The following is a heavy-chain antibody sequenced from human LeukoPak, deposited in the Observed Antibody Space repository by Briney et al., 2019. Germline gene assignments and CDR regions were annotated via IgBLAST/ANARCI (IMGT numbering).Heavy chain of an antibody. CDR3: ARSDYYGSGSYYLRGWFDP. Sequence: ASVKVSCKASGYTFTGYYMHWVRQAPGQGLEWMGWINPNSGGTNYAQKFQGRVTMTRDTSISTAYMELSRLRSDDTAVYYCARSDYYGSGSYYLRGWFDPWGQGTLVTVSS. J-gene: IGHJ5*02. D-gene: IGHD3-10*01. V-gene: IGHV1-2*02. CDR1: GYTFTGYY. CDR2: INPNSGGT.